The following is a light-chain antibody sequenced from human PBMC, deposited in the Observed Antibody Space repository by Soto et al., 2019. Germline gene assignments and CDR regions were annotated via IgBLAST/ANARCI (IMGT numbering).Light chain of an antibody. V-gene: IGKV4-1*01. Sequence: DIQMTQSPDSLAVSLGERATINCKSGQSVLYSSNNKNYLAWYQQKPGQPPKLLIYWASTRESGVPDRFSGSGSGTDFTLTISSLQAEDVAVYYCQQYYSTPSFGQGTKLEIK. J-gene: IGKJ2*01. CDR3: QQYYSTPS. CDR2: WAS. CDR1: QSVLYSSNNKNY.